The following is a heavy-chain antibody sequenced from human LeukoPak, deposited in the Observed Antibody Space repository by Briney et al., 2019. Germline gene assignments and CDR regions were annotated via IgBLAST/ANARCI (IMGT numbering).Heavy chain of an antibody. J-gene: IGHJ5*01. Sequence: GSLRLSCGASGFTFRSYSMSWVRQAPGKGLEWISYISTGGSTMYYADSVEGRFTIARDDAQNSLSLQMNSLRADDTAVYYSIKEAGYCSGGGCYRWFDSWGQGTLVTVSS. V-gene: IGHV3-48*01. D-gene: IGHD2-15*01. CDR1: GFTFRSYS. CDR2: ISTGGSTM. CDR3: IKEAGYCSGGGCYRWFDS.